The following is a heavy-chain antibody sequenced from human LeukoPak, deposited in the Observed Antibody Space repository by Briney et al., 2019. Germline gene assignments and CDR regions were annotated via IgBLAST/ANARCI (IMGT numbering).Heavy chain of an antibody. Sequence: SLRLSCAASGFTFDDYAMHWVRQAPGKGLEWVSGISWNSGSIGYADPVKGRFTISRDNAKNSLYLQMNSLRAEDTALYYCASALEVGALDYWGQGTLVTVSS. J-gene: IGHJ4*02. D-gene: IGHD1-26*01. CDR3: ASALEVGALDY. V-gene: IGHV3-9*01. CDR1: GFTFDDYA. CDR2: ISWNSGSI.